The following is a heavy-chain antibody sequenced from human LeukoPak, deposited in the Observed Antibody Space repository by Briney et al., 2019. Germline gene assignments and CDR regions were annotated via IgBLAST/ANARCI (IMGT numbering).Heavy chain of an antibody. V-gene: IGHV4-39*01. J-gene: IGHJ4*02. D-gene: IGHD3-22*01. CDR3: ARLVRSGYYYLDY. Sequence: PSETLSLTCTVSGGSISSYYWGWIRQPPGKGLEWIGSIYYSGSTYYTPSLKSRVTISVDTSKNQFSLRLSSVTAADTAVFYCARLVRSGYYYLDYWGQGTLVTVSS. CDR1: GGSISSYY. CDR2: IYYSGST.